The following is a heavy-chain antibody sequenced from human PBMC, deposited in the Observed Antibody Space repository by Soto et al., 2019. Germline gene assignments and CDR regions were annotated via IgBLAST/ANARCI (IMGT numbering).Heavy chain of an antibody. J-gene: IGHJ5*02. CDR1: GGSINSGRSS. Sequence: LSLTCAVYGGSINSGRSSWNWIRQSPGKGLEWIAYIYHSGSTYYNPPLKSRVTISVDRSENQFSLKLTSVTAADTAVYYCVRESTTSGPNWFDTWGPGILVTVSS. CDR3: VRESTTSGPNWFDT. V-gene: IGHV4-30-2*06. D-gene: IGHD1-1*01. CDR2: IYHSGST.